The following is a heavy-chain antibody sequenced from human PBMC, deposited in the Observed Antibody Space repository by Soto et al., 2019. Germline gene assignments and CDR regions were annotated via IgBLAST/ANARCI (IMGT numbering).Heavy chain of an antibody. CDR2: IYYSGTT. J-gene: IGHJ5*02. CDR1: GGSISSGGYY. CDR3: ARGFYSSGWYVWFDT. V-gene: IGHV4-31*03. D-gene: IGHD6-13*01. Sequence: SETLSLTCTVSGGSISSGGYYWSWIRQHPGKGLEWIGYIYYSGTTYYNPSLKSRVVISVDTSKNQFSLNLSSVTAADTAVFYCARGFYSSGWYVWFDTWGQGTLVTVSS.